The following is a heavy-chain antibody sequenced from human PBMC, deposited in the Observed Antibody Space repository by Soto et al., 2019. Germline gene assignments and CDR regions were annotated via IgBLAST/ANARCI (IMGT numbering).Heavy chain of an antibody. CDR2: IYPGDSDT. CDR1: GYSFTSYW. V-gene: IGHV5-51*01. J-gene: IGHJ6*02. Sequence: PGESLKISCKGSGYSFTSYWIGWVRQMPGKGLEWMGIIYPGDSDTRYSPSFQGQVTISADKSISTAYLQWSGLKASDTAMYYCARRLDGGRDYYGMDVWGQGTTVTVSS. D-gene: IGHD2-15*01. CDR3: ARRLDGGRDYYGMDV.